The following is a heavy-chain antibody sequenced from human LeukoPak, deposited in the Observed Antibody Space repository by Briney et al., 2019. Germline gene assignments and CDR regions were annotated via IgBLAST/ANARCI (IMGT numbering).Heavy chain of an antibody. J-gene: IGHJ5*02. V-gene: IGHV3-23*01. Sequence: GGSLRLSCAASGFTFSSYAMSWVRQGPGEGLEGVSAISGGGDMTHYTDSGKGRFTISRDNSRNVLYLQMNSLRADDAAIYYCARGYCTSTNCNNWFDPWGQGALVTVSS. CDR3: ARGYCTSTNCNNWFDP. CDR2: ISGGGDMT. CDR1: GFTFSSYA. D-gene: IGHD2-2*01.